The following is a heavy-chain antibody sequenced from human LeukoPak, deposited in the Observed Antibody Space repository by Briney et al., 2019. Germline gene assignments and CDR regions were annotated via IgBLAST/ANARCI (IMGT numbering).Heavy chain of an antibody. CDR1: GFTFSSYA. CDR3: ARGSRGLLRSAFDI. CDR2: VSSGGSP. Sequence: GGPLRLSCAASGFTFSSYAMHWVRQAPGKGLECVSVVSSGGSPYYADSVKGRLTLSRDNSKNMLYLQMNNLRAEDTAVYYCARGSRGLLRSAFDIWGQGTMVTVSS. V-gene: IGHV3-53*01. J-gene: IGHJ3*02. D-gene: IGHD1-26*01.